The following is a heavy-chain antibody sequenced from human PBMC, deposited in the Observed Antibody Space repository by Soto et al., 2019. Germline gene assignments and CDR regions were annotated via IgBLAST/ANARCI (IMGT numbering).Heavy chain of an antibody. J-gene: IGHJ4*02. CDR1: GNTFTSYD. V-gene: IGHV1-8*01. D-gene: IGHD3-10*01. Sequence: SSVKVSGKASGNTFTSYDINWVRHATGHGLEWMGWINPNSGIIGYAQKFQGRVTMTRDTAIRTAYMEVSRLRSDDTALYYCARGRASGSYYLLDYWGQGTLATVSS. CDR3: ARGRASGSYYLLDY. CDR2: INPNSGII.